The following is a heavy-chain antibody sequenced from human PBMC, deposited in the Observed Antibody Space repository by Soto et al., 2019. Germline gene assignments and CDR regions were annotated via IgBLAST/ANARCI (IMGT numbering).Heavy chain of an antibody. V-gene: IGHV4-30-4*01. D-gene: IGHD5-18*01. CDR3: ARDVDSTILKPNDAFGI. CDR2: IYYSGRT. Sequence: KSSETLSLTCTVSGDSIFGGDYYWSWIRQAPGKGLQWVGYIYYSGRTYYNPSLESRIAMTVATSQNQFSLKLSSVTAADSAVYFCARDVDSTILKPNDAFGIWGQGSMVTVSS. CDR1: GDSIFGGDYY. J-gene: IGHJ3*02.